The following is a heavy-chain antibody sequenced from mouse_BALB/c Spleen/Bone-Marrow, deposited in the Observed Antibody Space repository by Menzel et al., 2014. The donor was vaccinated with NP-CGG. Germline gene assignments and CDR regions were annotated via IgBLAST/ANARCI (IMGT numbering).Heavy chain of an antibody. Sequence: VQLQQSGPELVKPGASVKVSCKASGYAFSSSWMNWVKQRPGQGLEWIGRIYPGDGDTNYNGKFKGKATLTADKSSSTAYMQLSSRTSVDSAVYFCASGSSSFAYWGQGTLVTVSA. J-gene: IGHJ3*01. D-gene: IGHD1-1*01. V-gene: IGHV1-82*01. CDR2: IYPGDGDT. CDR3: ASGSSSFAY. CDR1: GYAFSSSW.